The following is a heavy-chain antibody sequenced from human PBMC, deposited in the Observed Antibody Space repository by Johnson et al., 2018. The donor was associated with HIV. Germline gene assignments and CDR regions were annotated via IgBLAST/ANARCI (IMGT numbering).Heavy chain of an antibody. D-gene: IGHD3-16*01. CDR3: ARAVGVWGDQLGFDI. Sequence: QVQLVESGGGLVKPGGSLRLSCEASGFRFSDHYMSWIRQAPGKGLEWISYISTSGSTKYYADSVKGRFTISRDNAKNSLYLQMNSLRVEDTAVYYCARAVGVWGDQLGFDIWGQGTMVTVSS. CDR2: ISTSGSTK. CDR1: GFRFSDHY. J-gene: IGHJ3*02. V-gene: IGHV3-11*04.